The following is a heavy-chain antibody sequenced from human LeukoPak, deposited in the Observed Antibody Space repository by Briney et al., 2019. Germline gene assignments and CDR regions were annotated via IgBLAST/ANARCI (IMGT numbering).Heavy chain of an antibody. J-gene: IGHJ2*01. CDR2: IYYSGST. V-gene: IGHV4-59*08. D-gene: IGHD6-13*01. CDR1: GGSISSYY. Sequence: SETLSLTCTVSGGSISSYYWSWIRQTPGKGLDWIGDIYYSGSTNYSPSLKSRVTISVDTSKNRFSLKLNSVTAADTAVYYCARRVAAAGRAYWYFDLWGRGTLVTVSS. CDR3: ARRVAAAGRAYWYFDL.